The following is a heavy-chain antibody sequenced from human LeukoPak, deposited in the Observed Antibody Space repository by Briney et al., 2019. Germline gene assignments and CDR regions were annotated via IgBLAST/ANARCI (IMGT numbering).Heavy chain of an antibody. Sequence: ASVKVSCKASGYTFTSYGISWVRQAPGQGLEWMGWISAYNGNTNYAQKLQGRVTMTTDTSTSTAYMELRSLRSDDTAVYYCARDLPGVAAATPPVYYFDYWGQGTLVTVSS. V-gene: IGHV1-18*01. CDR2: ISAYNGNT. J-gene: IGHJ4*02. D-gene: IGHD6-13*01. CDR1: GYTFTSYG. CDR3: ARDLPGVAAATPPVYYFDY.